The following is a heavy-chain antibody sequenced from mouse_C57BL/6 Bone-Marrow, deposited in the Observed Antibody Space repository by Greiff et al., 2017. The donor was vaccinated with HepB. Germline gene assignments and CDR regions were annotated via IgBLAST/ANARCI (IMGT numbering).Heavy chain of an antibody. Sequence: DVKLVESGGGLVKPGGSLKLSCAASGFTFSSYAMSWVRQTPEKRLEWVATISDGGSYTYYPDNLKGRFTISRDNAKNNLYLQMSHLKSEDTAMYYCARVYDYDGAYWGQGTLVTVSA. CDR1: GFTFSSYA. J-gene: IGHJ3*01. V-gene: IGHV5-4*03. CDR2: ISDGGSYT. CDR3: ARVYDYDGAY. D-gene: IGHD2-4*01.